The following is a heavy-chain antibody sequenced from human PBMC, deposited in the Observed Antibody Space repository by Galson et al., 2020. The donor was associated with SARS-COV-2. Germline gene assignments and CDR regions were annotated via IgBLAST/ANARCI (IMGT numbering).Heavy chain of an antibody. CDR3: ARGYYDSSGYYGWFDP. CDR2: IGTAGDT. CDR1: GFTFSSYD. D-gene: IGHD3-22*01. Sequence: GESLKISCAASGFTFSSYDMHWVRQATGKGLEWVSAIGTAGDTYYPGSVKGRFTISRENAKNSLYLQMNSLRAGDTAVYYCARGYYDSSGYYGWFDPWGQGTLVTVSS. J-gene: IGHJ5*02. V-gene: IGHV3-13*01.